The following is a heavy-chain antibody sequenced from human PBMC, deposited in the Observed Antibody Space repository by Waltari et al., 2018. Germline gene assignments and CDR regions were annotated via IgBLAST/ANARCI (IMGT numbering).Heavy chain of an antibody. V-gene: IGHV3-23*04. J-gene: IGHJ4*02. CDR3: AKDRAWWSYYFDY. CDR1: GFTFSSYA. CDR2: ISGSCGSP. Sequence: EVQLVESGGGLVQPGGSLRLSCAASGFTFSSYAMSWVRQAPGKGLGWVSGISGSCGSPYSADSVKGRFTISRDNAKNTLYLQMNSLRAEDTAVYYCAKDRAWWSYYFDYWGQGTLVTVSS. D-gene: IGHD2-15*01.